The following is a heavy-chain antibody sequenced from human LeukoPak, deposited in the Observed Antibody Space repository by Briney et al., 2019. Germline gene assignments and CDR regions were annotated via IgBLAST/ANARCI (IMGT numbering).Heavy chain of an antibody. J-gene: IGHJ6*02. V-gene: IGHV1-2*02. Sequence: GASVKVSCKASGYTFTGYYMHWVRQAPGQGLEWMGWINPNSGGTNYAQKFQGRVTMTRDTSISTAYMELSRLRSDDTAVYYCARDPPLSDYDFWSGYKYYYYYYGMDVWGQGTTVTVSS. D-gene: IGHD3-3*01. CDR3: ARDPPLSDYDFWSGYKYYYYYYGMDV. CDR2: INPNSGGT. CDR1: GYTFTGYY.